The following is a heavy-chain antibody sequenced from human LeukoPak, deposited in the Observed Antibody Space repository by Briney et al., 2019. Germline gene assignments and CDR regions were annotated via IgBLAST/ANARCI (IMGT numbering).Heavy chain of an antibody. Sequence: GGSLRLSCAASGFTFSSYAMSWVRQAPGKGLEWVSYISSSSSTIYYADSVKGRFTISRDNAKNSLYLQMNSLRAEDTAVYYCARVGYSEMATIEDYWGQGTLVTVSS. CDR1: GFTFSSYA. J-gene: IGHJ4*02. CDR3: ARVGYSEMATIEDY. V-gene: IGHV3-48*01. CDR2: ISSSSSTI. D-gene: IGHD5-24*01.